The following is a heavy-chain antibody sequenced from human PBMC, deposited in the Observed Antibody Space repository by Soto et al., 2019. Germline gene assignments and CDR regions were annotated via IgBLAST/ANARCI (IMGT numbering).Heavy chain of an antibody. CDR1: GFTFSNAR. D-gene: IGHD2-2*01. CDR2: IKSKTDGGTT. CDR3: TTDVVVPAAMSHYYYMDV. Sequence: EVQLVESGGGLVKPGGSLRLSCAASGFTFSNARMSWVRQAPGKGLEWVGRIKSKTDGGTTDYAAPVKGRFTISRDDSKNTLYLQMNSLKTEDTAVYYCTTDVVVPAAMSHYYYMDVWGKGTTVTVSS. V-gene: IGHV3-15*01. J-gene: IGHJ6*03.